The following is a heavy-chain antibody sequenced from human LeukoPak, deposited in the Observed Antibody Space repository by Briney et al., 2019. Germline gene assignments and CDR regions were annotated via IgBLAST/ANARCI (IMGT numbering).Heavy chain of an antibody. V-gene: IGHV4-39*07. CDR3: ARPDRDGYEDAFDI. CDR1: GGSISSSSYY. Sequence: SETLSLTCTVSGGSISSSSYYWGWIRQPPGKGLEWIGEINHSGSTNYNPSLKSRVTISVDTSKNQFSLKLSSVTAADTAVYYCARPDRDGYEDAFDIWGQGTMVTVSS. D-gene: IGHD5-24*01. J-gene: IGHJ3*02. CDR2: INHSGST.